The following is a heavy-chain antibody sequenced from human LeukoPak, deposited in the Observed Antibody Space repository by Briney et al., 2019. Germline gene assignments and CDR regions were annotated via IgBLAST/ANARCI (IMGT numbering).Heavy chain of an antibody. CDR3: ESDPYYYGSGSYYTLEDY. CDR1: GFTFSSYS. V-gene: IGHV3-21*01. D-gene: IGHD3-10*01. Sequence: SGGSLRLSCAASGFTFSSYSMNWVRQAPGKGLEWVSSISSSSSYIYYADSVKGRFTIARDNAKISLYLQMNSLRAEDTAVYYCESDPYYYGSGSYYTLEDYWGQGTLVSVSS. J-gene: IGHJ4*02. CDR2: ISSSSSYI.